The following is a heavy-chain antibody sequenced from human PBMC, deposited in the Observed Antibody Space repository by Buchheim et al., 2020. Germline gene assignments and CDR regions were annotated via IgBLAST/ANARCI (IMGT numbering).Heavy chain of an antibody. D-gene: IGHD4-23*01. V-gene: IGHV4-34*01. CDR3: ASSSDFGYGGKTLDY. CDR2: INHSGST. Sequence: QVQLQQWGAGLLKPSETLSLTCAVYGGSFSGYYWGWIRQPPGKGLEWIGEINHSGSTNYNPSLKSRVTISVDTSKNQFSLKLSSVTAADTAVYYCASSSDFGYGGKTLDYWGQGTL. CDR1: GGSFSGYY. J-gene: IGHJ4*02.